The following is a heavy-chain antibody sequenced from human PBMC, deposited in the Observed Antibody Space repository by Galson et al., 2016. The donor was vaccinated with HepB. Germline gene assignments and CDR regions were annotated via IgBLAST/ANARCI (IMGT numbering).Heavy chain of an antibody. J-gene: IGHJ6*02. Sequence: ETLSLTCTVSGGSISSYYWSWIRQPPGKGLEWIGYNYYSGSTNYNPSLKSRVTISVDTSKNQFSLKLSSVTAADTAVYYCARGASCPECYYYGMDVWGQGTTVTVSS. D-gene: IGHD2-2*01. V-gene: IGHV4-59*01. CDR2: NYYSGST. CDR1: GGSISSYY. CDR3: ARGASCPECYYYGMDV.